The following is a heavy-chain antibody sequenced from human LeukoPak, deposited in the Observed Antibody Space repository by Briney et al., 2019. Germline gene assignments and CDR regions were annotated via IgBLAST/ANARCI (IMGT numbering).Heavy chain of an antibody. CDR2: ISSSSSYI. Sequence: GSLRLSCAASGFTFSSYWMSWVRQAPGKGLEWVSSISSSSSYIYYADSVKGRFTISRDNAKNSLYLQMNSLRAEDTAVYYCARGFSSSWYWDYWGQGTLVTVSS. CDR1: GFTFSSYW. J-gene: IGHJ4*02. V-gene: IGHV3-21*01. CDR3: ARGFSSSWYWDY. D-gene: IGHD6-13*01.